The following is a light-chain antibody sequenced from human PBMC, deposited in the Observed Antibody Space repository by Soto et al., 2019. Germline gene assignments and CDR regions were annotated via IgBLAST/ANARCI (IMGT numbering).Light chain of an antibody. CDR2: DND. V-gene: IGLV1-51*01. CDR1: SSNIGDNY. Sequence: QSVLTQPPSVSAAPGQQVTISCYGSSSNIGDNYVSWSQHLPGTAPKLVVYDNDRRPSGIPGRFSGSKSGTSATLVITGLQTGDEADYYCGTWDDRLDGNYVFGTGPKLTVL. J-gene: IGLJ1*01. CDR3: GTWDDRLDGNYV.